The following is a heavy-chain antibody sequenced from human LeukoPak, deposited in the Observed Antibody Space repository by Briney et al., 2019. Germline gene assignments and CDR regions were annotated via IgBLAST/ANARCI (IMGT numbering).Heavy chain of an antibody. V-gene: IGHV3-30*02. Sequence: PGGSLRLSCAASGFTFSSYGMHWVRQAPGKGLEWVALMRYDGSNKYYADSVKGRFTISRDNSKNTLYLQMNSLRAEDTAVYYCAKSLITMVRGVITETLDYWGQGTLVTVSS. J-gene: IGHJ4*02. CDR1: GFTFSSYG. CDR3: AKSLITMVRGVITETLDY. CDR2: MRYDGSNK. D-gene: IGHD3-10*01.